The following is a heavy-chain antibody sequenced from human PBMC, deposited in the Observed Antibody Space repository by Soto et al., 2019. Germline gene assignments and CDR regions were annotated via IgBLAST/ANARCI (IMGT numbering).Heavy chain of an antibody. Sequence: GESLKISCKGSGYTFTTYWIGWVRQMPGKGLEWMGIVYPGDSDTTYSPSFQGQVTISADKSISTAYLQWSSLKASDAAMYFCARHGAYFDHWGQGTLVTVSS. D-gene: IGHD3-16*01. CDR1: GYTFTTYW. CDR2: VYPGDSDT. CDR3: ARHGAYFDH. J-gene: IGHJ4*02. V-gene: IGHV5-51*01.